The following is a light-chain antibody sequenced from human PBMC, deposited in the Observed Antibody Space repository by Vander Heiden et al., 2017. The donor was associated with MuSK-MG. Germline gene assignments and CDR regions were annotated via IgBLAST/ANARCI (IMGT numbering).Light chain of an antibody. CDR2: KVS. V-gene: IGKV2-30*01. CDR3: MQGAHWSST. Sequence: DVVLTQSPLSLPVTLGQPASISCMSSQSLRYSVGNTYLYWFQQRPGQSPRRLIHKVSDRDSGVPDRFSGSGSGTDFTLEMSRVEAEDVGLYYCMQGAHWSSTFRYGTKLGI. J-gene: IGKJ2*01. CDR1: QSLRYSVGNTY.